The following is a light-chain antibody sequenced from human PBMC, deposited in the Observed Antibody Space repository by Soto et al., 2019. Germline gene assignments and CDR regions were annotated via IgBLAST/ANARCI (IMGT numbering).Light chain of an antibody. Sequence: EIVMTQSPLSLPVTPGEPASISCRSSQSLLHINGDTYLDWYLQKPGQSPQLLIYFGSNRASGVPDRFSGSGSGTDFTLEISRVEAEDVGVYYCMQALQSPFTFGPGTKVDIK. CDR2: FGS. V-gene: IGKV2-28*01. CDR1: QSLLHINGDTY. CDR3: MQALQSPFT. J-gene: IGKJ3*01.